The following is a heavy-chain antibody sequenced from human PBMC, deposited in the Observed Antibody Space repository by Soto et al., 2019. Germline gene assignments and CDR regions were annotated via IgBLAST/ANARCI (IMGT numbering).Heavy chain of an antibody. V-gene: IGHV1-46*01. Sequence: QAQLVQSGAEVKKPGASANISCKASGYTFTRYNIHWVRQAPGQGLEWMGIIDTRGGSTDYTQRFQGRVTMTRDTSTGTVYMHLSSVGSEDTAIYYCARDLPRVLVRGSFDIWGQGTMVTVSS. CDR2: IDTRGGST. CDR3: ARDLPRVLVRGSFDI. J-gene: IGHJ3*02. D-gene: IGHD3-10*01. CDR1: GYTFTRYN.